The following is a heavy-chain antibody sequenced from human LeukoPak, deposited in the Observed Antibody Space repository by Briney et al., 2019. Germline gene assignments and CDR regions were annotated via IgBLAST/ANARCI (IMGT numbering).Heavy chain of an antibody. Sequence: SETLSLTCAVYGGSFSGYYWSWIRQPPGKGLEWIGEINHSGSTNYNPSLKSRVTISVDTSKNQFSLKLSSVTAADSAVYYCARGDYYGSGGYYKTHSYYGMDVWGQGTTVTVSS. CDR2: INHSGST. CDR3: ARGDYYGSGGYYKTHSYYGMDV. J-gene: IGHJ6*02. D-gene: IGHD3-10*01. V-gene: IGHV4-34*01. CDR1: GGSFSGYY.